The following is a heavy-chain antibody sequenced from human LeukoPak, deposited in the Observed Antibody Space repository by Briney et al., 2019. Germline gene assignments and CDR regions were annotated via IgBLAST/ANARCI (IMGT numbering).Heavy chain of an antibody. Sequence: ASVKVSCKASGGTFSSYAISWVRQAPGQGLEWMGRIIPILGIANYAQKFQGRVTITADKSTSTAYMELSSLRSEDTAVYYCASPWGSGRYYFDYWGQGTLVTVSS. CDR3: ASPWGSGRYYFDY. CDR2: IIPILGIA. CDR1: GGTFSSYA. D-gene: IGHD6-19*01. V-gene: IGHV1-69*04. J-gene: IGHJ4*02.